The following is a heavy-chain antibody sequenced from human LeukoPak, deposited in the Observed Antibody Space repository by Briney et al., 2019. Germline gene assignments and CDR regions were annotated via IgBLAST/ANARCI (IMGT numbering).Heavy chain of an antibody. V-gene: IGHV3-23*01. D-gene: IGHD2-15*01. Sequence: GESLRLSCAASGVSFSSYAMSWVRQAPGKGLEWVSAIIGSGGNTYYAGSVKGRFTISRDNSKNTPYLQMNSLRAEDTAVYYCAKRRTSVPATPGSNWFDPWGQGTLVTVSS. CDR3: AKRRTSVPATPGSNWFDP. J-gene: IGHJ5*02. CDR1: GVSFSSYA. CDR2: IIGSGGNT.